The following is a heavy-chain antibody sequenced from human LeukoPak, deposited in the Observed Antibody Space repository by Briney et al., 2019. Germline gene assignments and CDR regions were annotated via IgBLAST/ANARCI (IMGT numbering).Heavy chain of an antibody. CDR2: VIPIFGTA. J-gene: IGHJ4*02. V-gene: IGHV1-69*13. D-gene: IGHD1-1*01. CDR1: GGTFSSYA. CDR3: ATDLDGTTGTYYFDY. Sequence: SVKVSCKASGGTFSSYAISWVRQAPGQGLEWMGGVIPIFGTANYAQKFQGRVTITADESTSTAYMELSSLRSEDTAVYYCATDLDGTTGTYYFDYWGQGTLVTVSS.